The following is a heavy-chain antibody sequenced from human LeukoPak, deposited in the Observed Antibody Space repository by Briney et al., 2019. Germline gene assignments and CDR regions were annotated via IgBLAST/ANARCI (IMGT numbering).Heavy chain of an antibody. J-gene: IGHJ5*02. CDR3: ARPTPDLPGGWFDP. Sequence: GGSLRLSCAASGFTVISNYMSWVRQAPGKGLEWVSVIYSGGSTYYADSVKGRFTISRDNSKNTLYLQMNSLRAEDTAVYYCARPTPDLPGGWFDPWGQGTLVTVSS. CDR2: IYSGGST. V-gene: IGHV3-66*02. CDR1: GFTVISNY. D-gene: IGHD2-15*01.